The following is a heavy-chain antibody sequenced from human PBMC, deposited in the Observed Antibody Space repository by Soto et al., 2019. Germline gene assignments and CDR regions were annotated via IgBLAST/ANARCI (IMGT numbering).Heavy chain of an antibody. Sequence: GGSLRLSCAASGFTFSSYSMNWVRQAPGKGLEWVSSISSSSSYIYYADSVKGRFTISRDNAKNSLYLQMNSLRAEDTALYYWARAPGGCSSTSCYGYYYYMDVWGKGTTVTVSS. CDR2: ISSSSSYI. V-gene: IGHV3-21*01. D-gene: IGHD2-2*01. J-gene: IGHJ6*03. CDR1: GFTFSSYS. CDR3: ARAPGGCSSTSCYGYYYYMDV.